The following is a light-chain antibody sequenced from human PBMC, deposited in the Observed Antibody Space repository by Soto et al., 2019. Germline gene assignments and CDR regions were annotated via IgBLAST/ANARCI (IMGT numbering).Light chain of an antibody. V-gene: IGLV2-8*01. Sequence: QSALTQPPSASGSPGQSVTISCTGTSSDVGAYIFVSWYQQHPGKAPKLMVYDVNRRPPGVPDRFSGSKSGNTASLTISGLQAEDEADYYCSSYTSSTTLYVFGTGTKVTVL. CDR1: SSDVGAYIF. CDR3: SSYTSSTTLYV. J-gene: IGLJ1*01. CDR2: DVN.